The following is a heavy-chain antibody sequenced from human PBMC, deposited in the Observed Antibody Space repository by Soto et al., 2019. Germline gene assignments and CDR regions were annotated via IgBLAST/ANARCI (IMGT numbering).Heavy chain of an antibody. CDR2: IYESGST. CDR3: ARSGRSGYYYYYGMDV. Sequence: LETLSLTCTVSGGSISSYYWSWIRQPPGKGLEWIGYIYESGSTNYNPSLKSRVTMSVDTSKNQFSLKLSSVTAADTAVYFCARSGRSGYYYYYGMDVWGQGTTVTVSS. V-gene: IGHV4-59*01. CDR1: GGSISSYY. D-gene: IGHD2-15*01. J-gene: IGHJ6*02.